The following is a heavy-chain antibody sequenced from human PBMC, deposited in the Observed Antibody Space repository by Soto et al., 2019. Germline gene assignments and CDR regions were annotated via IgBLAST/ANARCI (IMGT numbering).Heavy chain of an antibody. CDR3: AREVQIFGVVIRYYYGMDV. D-gene: IGHD3-3*01. V-gene: IGHV3-48*02. J-gene: IGHJ6*02. CDR1: GFTFSTYG. Sequence: LRLPCTASGFTFSTYGMNWVRQAPGKGLEWVSYISSGSSTIYYADSVKGRFTVSRDNAKNSLYLQVNSLRDEDTAVYYCAREVQIFGVVIRYYYGMDVWGQGTTVTVSS. CDR2: ISSGSSTI.